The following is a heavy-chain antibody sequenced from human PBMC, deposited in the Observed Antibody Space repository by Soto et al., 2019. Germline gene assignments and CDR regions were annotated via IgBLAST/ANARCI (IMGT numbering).Heavy chain of an antibody. CDR2: SSNSGSFT. J-gene: IGHJ4*02. Sequence: LRLSCTASGSTLSDHYTSWIRQAPGKGLEWIGYSSNSGSFTRYADSVKGRFSISRDNAKNSLYLQINSLRGDDTAIYYCVKSGDNYNALDYWGQGTPVTVSS. V-gene: IGHV3-11*06. CDR1: GSTLSDHY. CDR3: VKSGDNYNALDY. D-gene: IGHD1-1*01.